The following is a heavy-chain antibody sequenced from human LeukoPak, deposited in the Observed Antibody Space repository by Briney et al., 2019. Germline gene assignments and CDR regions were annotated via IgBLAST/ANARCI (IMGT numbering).Heavy chain of an antibody. CDR2: IYTGGST. D-gene: IGHD6-13*01. Sequence: SETLSLTCTVSGGSISNYYWSWIRQPAGKGPEWIGRIYTGGSTNYNPSLKSRVTMSVDTSKNQFSLKVSSVTAADTAVYYCARGGGTSWLDYWGQGTLVIVSS. CDR1: GGSISNYY. V-gene: IGHV4-4*07. CDR3: ARGGGTSWLDY. J-gene: IGHJ4*02.